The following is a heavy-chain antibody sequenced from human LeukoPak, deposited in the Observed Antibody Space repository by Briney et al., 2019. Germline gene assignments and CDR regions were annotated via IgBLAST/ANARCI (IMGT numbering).Heavy chain of an antibody. D-gene: IGHD3-10*01. CDR2: IYYSGST. CDR1: GGSITPYY. V-gene: IGHV4-59*01. CDR3: ARSTRSWFDP. J-gene: IGHJ5*02. Sequence: ASETLSLTCTVSGGSITPYYWTWIRQPPGKGLEWIGYIYYSGSTNYNPSLKSRVTISVDTSNNQFSLKLSSLPAADTAVYYCARSTRSWFDPWGQGTLVTVSS.